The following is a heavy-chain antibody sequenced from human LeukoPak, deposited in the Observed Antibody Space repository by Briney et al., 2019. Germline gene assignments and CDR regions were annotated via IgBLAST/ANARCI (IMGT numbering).Heavy chain of an antibody. CDR1: GASFSGYY. Sequence: SETLSLTCAVYGASFSGYYWSWIRQPPGKGLEWIGEINHSGSTNYNPSLKSRVTISVDTSKNQFSLKLSSVTAADTAVYYCARGRPYYDILTGQGRRGYWFDPWGQGTLLTVSS. D-gene: IGHD3-9*01. V-gene: IGHV4-34*01. CDR2: INHSGST. CDR3: ARGRPYYDILTGQGRRGYWFDP. J-gene: IGHJ5*02.